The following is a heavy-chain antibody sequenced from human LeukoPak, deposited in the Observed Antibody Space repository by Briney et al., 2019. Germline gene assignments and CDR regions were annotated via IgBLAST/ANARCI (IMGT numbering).Heavy chain of an antibody. CDR1: GFTFDDYA. D-gene: IGHD3-22*01. J-gene: IGHJ4*02. Sequence: PGGSLRLSCAASGFTFDDYAMHWVRQAPGKGREWVSLISGDGGSTYYADSVKGRFTISRDNSKNSLYLQTNSLRTEDTALYYCAKDISSGRHGRWGSSDYWGQGTLVTVSS. V-gene: IGHV3-43*02. CDR3: AKDISSGRHGRWGSSDY. CDR2: ISGDGGST.